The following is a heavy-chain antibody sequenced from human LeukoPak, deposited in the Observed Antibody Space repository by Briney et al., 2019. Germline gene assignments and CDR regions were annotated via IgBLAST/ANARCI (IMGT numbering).Heavy chain of an antibody. Sequence: GGSLRLSCAASGFTFSSYAVHWVRQAPGKGLDWVAVISYDGSNKYYADSVKGRFTISRDNSKNTLYLQMNSLRAEDTAVYYCAREGSYYDFWSGYFADRPYNWFDPWGQGTLVTVSS. J-gene: IGHJ5*02. CDR2: ISYDGSNK. V-gene: IGHV3-30-3*01. CDR3: AREGSYYDFWSGYFADRPYNWFDP. D-gene: IGHD3-3*01. CDR1: GFTFSSYA.